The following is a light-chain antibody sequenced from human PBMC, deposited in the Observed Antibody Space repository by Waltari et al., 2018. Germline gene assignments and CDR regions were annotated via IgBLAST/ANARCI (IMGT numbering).Light chain of an antibody. CDR3: QSYDSSLSAVV. CDR2: PNF. CDR1: SSNIGADYD. V-gene: IGLV1-40*01. J-gene: IGLJ2*01. Sequence: QSVLTQSPSVSGAPGQRVTISCTGSSSNIGADYDVNWYQVLPGAAPKLLIYPNFNRPSVVPDRFSGTRSGTSASLAITGLRPEDEGDYYCQSYDSSLSAVVFGGGTKVTVL.